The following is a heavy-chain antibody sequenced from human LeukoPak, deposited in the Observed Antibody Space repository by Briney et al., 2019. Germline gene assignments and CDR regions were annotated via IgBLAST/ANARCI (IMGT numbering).Heavy chain of an antibody. CDR1: GGSFSGSSYY. D-gene: IGHD2-15*01. CDR2: IYYRGST. V-gene: IGHV4-39*01. J-gene: IGHJ5*02. Sequence: PSETLSLTCTVSGGSFSGSSYYWGWIRQPPGQGLEWIGSIYYRGSTYYNPTLKSRVTVSVDTSKNQFSLKLSPVTAADTAVYYCALIRGYCRTWGQGTLVTVSS. CDR3: ALIRGYCRT.